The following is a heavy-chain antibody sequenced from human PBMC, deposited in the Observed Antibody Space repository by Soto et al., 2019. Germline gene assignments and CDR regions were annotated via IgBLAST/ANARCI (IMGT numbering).Heavy chain of an antibody. CDR2: INPNSGGT. J-gene: IGHJ1*01. CDR1: GYTFTGYY. CDR3: AQDPSSSWYSYFQH. V-gene: IGHV1-2*02. D-gene: IGHD6-13*01. Sequence: ASVKVSCKASGYTFTGYYMHWVRQAPGQGLEWMGWINPNSGGTNYAQKFQGRVTMTRDTSISTAHMELSRLRSGDTAVYYCAQDPSSSWYSYFQHWGQGTLVTVSS.